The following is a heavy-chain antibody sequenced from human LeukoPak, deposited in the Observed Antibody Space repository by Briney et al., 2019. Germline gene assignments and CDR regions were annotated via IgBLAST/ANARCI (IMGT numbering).Heavy chain of an antibody. CDR3: ARGLRFLGID. J-gene: IGHJ4*02. V-gene: IGHV3-74*01. Sequence: GGSLRLSCGGSGFTIRTYWMNWVRQAPGKGLVWVSRINSDGSSTSYADSVKGRFTISRDNAKNTLYLQMNSLRAEDTAVYYCARGLRFLGIDWGQGTLVTVSS. D-gene: IGHD3-3*01. CDR1: GFTIRTYW. CDR2: INSDGSST.